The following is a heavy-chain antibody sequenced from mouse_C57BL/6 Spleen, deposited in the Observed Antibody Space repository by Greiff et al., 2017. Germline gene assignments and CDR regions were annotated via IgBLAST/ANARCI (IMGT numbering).Heavy chain of an antibody. J-gene: IGHJ1*03. CDR2: IHPNSGST. CDR1: GYTFTSYW. CDR3: ARGGRPGGYCDV. V-gene: IGHV1-64*01. Sequence: QVQLQQPGAELVKPGASVKLSCKASGYTFTSYWMHWVKQRPGQGLEWIGMIHPNSGSTNYNEKFQSKATLTVDKSSSTAYMQLSSLTSEDSAVYYCARGGRPGGYCDVWGTGTTVTVSS.